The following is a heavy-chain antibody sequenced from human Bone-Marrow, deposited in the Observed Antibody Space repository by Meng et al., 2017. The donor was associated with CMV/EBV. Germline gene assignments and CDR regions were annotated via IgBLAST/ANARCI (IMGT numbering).Heavy chain of an antibody. D-gene: IGHD6-19*01. CDR2: MYPGGSET. Sequence: KVSCKGSGYSFTTYWIAWVRQMPGKGLEWMGIMYPGGSETTYSPSFHGQVTISVDKSISTAYLQWSSLKASDTAMYYCARTMAEAGTGGFDYWGQGTTVTVSS. J-gene: IGHJ4*03. CDR3: ARTMAEAGTGGFDY. V-gene: IGHV5-51*01. CDR1: GYSFTTYW.